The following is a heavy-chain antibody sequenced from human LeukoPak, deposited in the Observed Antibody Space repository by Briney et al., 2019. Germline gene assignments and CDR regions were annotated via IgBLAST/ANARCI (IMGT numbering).Heavy chain of an antibody. J-gene: IGHJ3*02. Sequence: GGSLRLSCAASGFTFSSYGMHWVRQAPGKGLEWVAVIWYDGSNKYYADSVKGRFTISRDNSKNTLYLQMNSLRAEDTAVYYCARDRLWFGEPHDAFDIWGRGTMVTVSS. CDR1: GFTFSSYG. CDR2: IWYDGSNK. CDR3: ARDRLWFGEPHDAFDI. D-gene: IGHD3-10*01. V-gene: IGHV3-33*01.